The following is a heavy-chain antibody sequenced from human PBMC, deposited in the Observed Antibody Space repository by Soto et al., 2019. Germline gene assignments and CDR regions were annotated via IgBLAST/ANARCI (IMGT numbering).Heavy chain of an antibody. V-gene: IGHV3-11*01. J-gene: IGHJ3*02. CDR1: GFTFSDSY. CDR3: ARVKRYPAGVLASDI. D-gene: IGHD2-2*02. CDR2: HSNSGRTI. Sequence: QVQLVESGGGLVKPGGSLRLSCAASGFTFSDSYMSWIRQAPGKGLEWASYHSNSGRTIDYADSVTGPFTISRDNAKSSLHLQMSSLRANDTAVYYCARVKRYPAGVLASDIWGQGTMVTVSS.